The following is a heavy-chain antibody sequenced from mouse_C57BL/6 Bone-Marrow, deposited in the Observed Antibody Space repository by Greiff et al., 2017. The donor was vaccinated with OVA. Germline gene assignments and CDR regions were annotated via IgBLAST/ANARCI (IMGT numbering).Heavy chain of an antibody. J-gene: IGHJ1*03. CDR1: GFTFSSYG. Sequence: EVKVVESGGDLVKPGGSLKLSCAASGFTFSSYGMSWVRQTPDKRLEWVATISSGGSYTYYPDSVKGRFTISRDNAKNTLYLHMSSLKSEDTAMYYCARRGGSNYWYFDVWGTGTTVTVSS. D-gene: IGHD2-5*01. CDR3: ARRGGSNYWYFDV. CDR2: ISSGGSYT. V-gene: IGHV5-6*02.